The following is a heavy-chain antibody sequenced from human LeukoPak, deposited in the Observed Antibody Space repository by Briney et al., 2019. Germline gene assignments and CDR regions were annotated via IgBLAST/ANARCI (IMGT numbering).Heavy chain of an antibody. J-gene: IGHJ4*02. CDR3: ARVGSIAAAGTPDY. V-gene: IGHV3-11*06. Sequence: GGSLRLSCAASGFTFSDYYMTWIRQALGKGLEWVSYISGSGTYTNYADSVKGRFTTSRDNAKKSLYLQMNSLRAEDTAVYYCARVGSIAAAGTPDYWGQGTLVTVSS. CDR1: GFTFSDYY. D-gene: IGHD6-13*01. CDR2: ISGSGTYT.